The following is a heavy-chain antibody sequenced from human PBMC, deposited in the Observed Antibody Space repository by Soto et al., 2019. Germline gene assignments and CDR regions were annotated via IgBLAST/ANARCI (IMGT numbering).Heavy chain of an antibody. V-gene: IGHV3-30*18. CDR3: AKGFGHYYDSSGKYGMDV. Sequence: QVQLVESGGGVVQPGRSLRLSCAASGFTFSSYGMHWVRQAPGKGLEWVAVISYDGSNKYYADSVKGRFTISRDNSKNTLYLQMNSLRAEDTAVYYCAKGFGHYYDSSGKYGMDVWGQGTTVTVSS. J-gene: IGHJ6*02. CDR2: ISYDGSNK. D-gene: IGHD3-22*01. CDR1: GFTFSSYG.